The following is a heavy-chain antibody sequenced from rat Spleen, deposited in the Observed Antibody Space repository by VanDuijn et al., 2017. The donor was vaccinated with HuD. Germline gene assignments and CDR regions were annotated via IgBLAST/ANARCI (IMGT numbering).Heavy chain of an antibody. J-gene: IGHJ4*01. D-gene: IGHD1-5*01. V-gene: IGHV2S63*01. CDR3: TRSRYNYYVMDA. CDR1: GFSLISYS. CDR2: TWRGGST. Sequence: VQLKESGPGLVQPSQTLSLTCTVSGFSLISYSVNWVRQPPGKGLEWLGVTWRGGSTACNSALKSRLSISRDTSKSQVFLKMNSLQIEDTGIYYCTRSRYNYYVMDAWGQGASVTVSS.